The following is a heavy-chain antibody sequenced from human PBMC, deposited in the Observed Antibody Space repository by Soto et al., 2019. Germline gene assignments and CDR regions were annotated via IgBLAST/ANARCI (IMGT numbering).Heavy chain of an antibody. CDR3: ARSEPGLFHFDY. D-gene: IGHD3-22*01. CDR2: INASGGST. CDR1: GYTFTSYG. J-gene: IGHJ4*02. V-gene: IGHV1-46*01. Sequence: ASVKVSCKASGYTFTSYGISWVRQAPGQGLEWMGIINASGGSTSYAQKFQGRVTMTRDTSTSTVYMELSSLRSEDTAVYYCARSEPGLFHFDYWGQGTLVTVSS.